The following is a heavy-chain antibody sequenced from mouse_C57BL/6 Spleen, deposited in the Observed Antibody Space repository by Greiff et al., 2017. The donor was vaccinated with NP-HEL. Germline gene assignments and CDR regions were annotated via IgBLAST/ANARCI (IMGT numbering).Heavy chain of an antibody. CDR3: ARSDYGSSYDWYFDV. D-gene: IGHD1-1*01. V-gene: IGHV1-72*01. Sequence: QVQLQQPGAELVKPGASVKLSCKASGYTFTSYWMHWVKQRPGRGLEWIGRIDPNSGGTKYNEEFKSKATLTVDKPSSTAYMQLSSLTSEDSAVYYCARSDYGSSYDWYFDVWGTGTTVTVSS. CDR1: GYTFTSYW. CDR2: IDPNSGGT. J-gene: IGHJ1*03.